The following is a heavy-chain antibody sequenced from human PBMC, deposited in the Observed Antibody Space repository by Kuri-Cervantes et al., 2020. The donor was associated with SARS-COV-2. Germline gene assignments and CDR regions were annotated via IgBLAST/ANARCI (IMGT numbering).Heavy chain of an antibody. CDR3: ARDRYCSSNSCYYYGMDV. CDR2: IYESGDT. J-gene: IGHJ6*02. V-gene: IGHV4-39*07. D-gene: IGHD2-2*01. Sequence: SETLSLTCTVSGASISSSTYYWGWIRQSPGKGLEWLGSIYESGDTYYSSSLKSRLSLSVDTSKNQFSLKLTSVTAADTAVYYCARDRYCSSNSCYYYGMDVWGQGTTVTVSS. CDR1: GASISSSTYY.